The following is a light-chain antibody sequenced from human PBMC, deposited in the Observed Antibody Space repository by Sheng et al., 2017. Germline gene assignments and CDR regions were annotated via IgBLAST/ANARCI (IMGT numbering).Light chain of an antibody. V-gene: IGLV1-40*01. Sequence: QSVLTQPPSMSGAPGQRVTISCTGTSSNIGAGYDVHWYQQLPGTAPKLLIYANTNRPSGVPDRFSGSKSGTSASLAVTGLQAEDEADYYCQSYDDSLGGHVVIGGGTKLTV. CDR2: ANT. J-gene: IGLJ2*01. CDR3: QSYDDSLGGHVV. CDR1: SSNIGAGYD.